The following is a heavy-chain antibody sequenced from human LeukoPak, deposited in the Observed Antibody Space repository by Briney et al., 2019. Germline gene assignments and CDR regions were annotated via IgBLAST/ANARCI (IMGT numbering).Heavy chain of an antibody. CDR1: GGSIRGYH. V-gene: IGHV4-59*08. J-gene: IGHJ4*02. D-gene: IGHD5-12*01. Sequence: SETLSLTCTVSGGSIRGYHCSSVRQTPGKGLEWIGYVYDSGSTNYTPSLKSRVTMSMDTSKNQFSLHLRSVTAADTAVYYCVRHEGIGDSGNYYFHSWGQGALVTVSS. CDR3: VRHEGIGDSGNYYFHS. CDR2: VYDSGST.